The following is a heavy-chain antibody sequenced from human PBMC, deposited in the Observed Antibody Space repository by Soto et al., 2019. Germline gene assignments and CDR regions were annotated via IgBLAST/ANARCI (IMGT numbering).Heavy chain of an antibody. J-gene: IGHJ4*02. CDR2: IYYSGST. D-gene: IGHD2-8*01. V-gene: IGHV4-31*01. CDR3: ARGVFH. CDR1: GGSISSGGYY. Sequence: QVQLQESGPGLVKPSQTLSLTCTVSGGSISSGGYYWSWIRQHPGKGLEWIGYIYYSGSTYYNPXLXSXXTISVDTSKDQYSLQLRAVTAADRAVYCWARGVFHWGQGTLGTVSS.